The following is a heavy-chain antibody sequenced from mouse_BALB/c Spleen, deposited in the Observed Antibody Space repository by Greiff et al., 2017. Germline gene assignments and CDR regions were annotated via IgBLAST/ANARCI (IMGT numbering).Heavy chain of an antibody. J-gene: IGHJ4*01. D-gene: IGHD4-1*01. CDR3: ARNLGRYYAMDY. Sequence: VQLQQSGPGLVKPSQSLSLTCTVTGYSITSDYAWNWIRQFPGNKLKWMGYISYSGSTSYNPSLKSRISITRDTSKNQFFLQLNSVTTEDTATYYCARNLGRYYAMDYWGQGTSVTVSS. CDR1: GYSITSDYA. V-gene: IGHV3-2*02. CDR2: ISYSGST.